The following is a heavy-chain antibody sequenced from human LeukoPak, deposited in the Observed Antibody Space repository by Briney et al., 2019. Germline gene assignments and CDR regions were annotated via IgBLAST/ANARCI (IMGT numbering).Heavy chain of an antibody. J-gene: IGHJ3*02. CDR1: GYSFTNYG. V-gene: IGHV1-46*01. D-gene: IGHD1-26*01. CDR2: INPSGGST. Sequence: ASVKVSCKGSGYSFTNYGISWVRQAPGQGLEWMGIINPSGGSTSYAQKSQGRVTMTRDTSTSAVYMELSSLRSEDTAVYYCARVGPMGDYAFDIWGQGTMVTVSS. CDR3: ARVGPMGDYAFDI.